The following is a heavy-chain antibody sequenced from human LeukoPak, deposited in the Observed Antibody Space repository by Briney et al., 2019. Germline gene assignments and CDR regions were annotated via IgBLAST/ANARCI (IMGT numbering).Heavy chain of an antibody. J-gene: IGHJ4*02. Sequence: SETLSLTCTVSGGSISSYYWSWIRQPPGKGLEWIGYIYYSGSTNYNPSLKSRVTISVDTSKHQFSLKLSSVTAADTAVYYCARTWFGELLSFDYWGQGTLVTVSS. V-gene: IGHV4-59*01. CDR2: IYYSGST. CDR1: GGSISSYY. CDR3: ARTWFGELLSFDY. D-gene: IGHD3-10*01.